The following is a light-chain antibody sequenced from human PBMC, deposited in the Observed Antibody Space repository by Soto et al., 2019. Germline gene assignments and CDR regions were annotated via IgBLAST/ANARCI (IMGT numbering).Light chain of an antibody. J-gene: IGKJ1*01. CDR1: QSVSSN. Sequence: EIVMTQSPAALSVSPGERATLSCRASQSVSSNLAWYQQKPGQAHRLLIYGASKRASGIPDRFSGSGSGTDFTINISRLAPEDFAVYYCQQYGSSGTFGQGTKVDI. CDR3: QQYGSSGT. V-gene: IGKV3-20*01. CDR2: GAS.